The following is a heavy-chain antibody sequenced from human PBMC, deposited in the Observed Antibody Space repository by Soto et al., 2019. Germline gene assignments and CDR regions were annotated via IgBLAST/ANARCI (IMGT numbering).Heavy chain of an antibody. CDR2: VFSSEST. D-gene: IGHD2-2*01. CDR3: ARLGGGDCTSTTCYRWFDP. Sequence: SETLSLTCTVSCGSISSYFWSWIRQPPGKGLEWIGYVFSSESTNYNPSLRSRVTISVDTSKNHFSLKLTSVTAADTAVYYCARLGGGDCTSTTCYRWFDPWGQGTLVTVSS. J-gene: IGHJ5*02. CDR1: CGSISSYF. V-gene: IGHV4-59*08.